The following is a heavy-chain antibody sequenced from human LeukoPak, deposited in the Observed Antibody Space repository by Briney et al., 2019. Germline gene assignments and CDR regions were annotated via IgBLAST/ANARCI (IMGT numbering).Heavy chain of an antibody. CDR1: GGSISSYY. J-gene: IGHJ4*02. CDR3: ARALRSKYYYGSGSYYKGFDY. V-gene: IGHV4-34*01. Sequence: SETLSLTCTVSGGSISSYYWSWIRQPPGKGLEWIGEINHSGSTNYNPSLKSRVTISVDTSKNQFSLKLSSVTAADTAVYYCARALRSKYYYGSGSYYKGFDYWGQGTLVTVSS. D-gene: IGHD3-10*01. CDR2: INHSGST.